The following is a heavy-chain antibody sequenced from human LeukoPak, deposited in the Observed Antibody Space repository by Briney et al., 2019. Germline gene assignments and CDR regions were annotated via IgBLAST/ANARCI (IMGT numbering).Heavy chain of an antibody. Sequence: GRSLRLSCAASGFTFSSYGMHWVRQAPGKGLEWVAVISYDGSNKYYADSVKGRFTISRDNSKNTLYLQMNSLRAEDTAVYYCAKDAYYDILTPTGDYGMDVWGQGTTVTVSS. CDR3: AKDAYYDILTPTGDYGMDV. J-gene: IGHJ6*02. CDR2: ISYDGSNK. CDR1: GFTFSSYG. D-gene: IGHD3-9*01. V-gene: IGHV3-30*18.